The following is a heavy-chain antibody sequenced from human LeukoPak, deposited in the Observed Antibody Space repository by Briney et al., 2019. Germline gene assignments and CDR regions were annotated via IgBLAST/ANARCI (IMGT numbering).Heavy chain of an antibody. D-gene: IGHD4-23*01. Sequence: GXSLRLSCAASGFTFSSYWMHWVRQAPGKGLVWVSRINSDGSSTSYADSVKGRFTISRDNAKNTLYLQMNSLRAEDTAVYYCYGGSGSDENWFDPWGQGTLVTVSS. V-gene: IGHV3-74*01. CDR1: GFTFSSYW. CDR2: INSDGSST. J-gene: IGHJ5*02. CDR3: YGGSGSDENWFDP.